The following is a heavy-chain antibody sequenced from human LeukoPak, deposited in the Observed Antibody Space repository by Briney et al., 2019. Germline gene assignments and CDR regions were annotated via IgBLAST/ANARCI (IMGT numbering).Heavy chain of an antibody. CDR2: TYYRSKWYN. Sequence: SQTLSLTCAISGDSVSSNSAAWNWSRQSASRGLEWLGRTYYRSKWYNDYAVSVKSRITINPDTSKTQFSLQLNSVTPEDTAVYYCARDRDSSGWRQTNNWFDPWGQGTLVTVSS. D-gene: IGHD6-19*01. J-gene: IGHJ5*02. CDR3: ARDRDSSGWRQTNNWFDP. V-gene: IGHV6-1*01. CDR1: GDSVSSNSAA.